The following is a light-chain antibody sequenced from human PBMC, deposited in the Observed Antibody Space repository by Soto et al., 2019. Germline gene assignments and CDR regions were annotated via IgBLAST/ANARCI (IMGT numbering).Light chain of an antibody. CDR3: ASYGGNNNLL. J-gene: IGLJ2*01. CDR1: SSDVGGYNY. CDR2: EVS. V-gene: IGLV2-8*01. Sequence: QSALAQPPSASGSPGQSVTMSCTGTSSDVGGYNYVSWYQQHPGKAPKLMVFEVSRRPSGVPDRFSGSKFGNTASLTVSGLQAEDEADYYCASYGGNNNLLFGGGTKLTVL.